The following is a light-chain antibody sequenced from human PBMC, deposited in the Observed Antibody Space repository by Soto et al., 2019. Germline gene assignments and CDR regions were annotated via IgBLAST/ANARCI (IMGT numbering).Light chain of an antibody. Sequence: QSVLTQPASVSGSPGQSITISCTGTSSDVGRYNYVSWYQHHPGKAPKLMIYEVSNRPSGISDRFSASKSGNTASPTISGLQPEDEADYYCSSYTSSITYVFGTGTKVTVL. CDR3: SSYTSSITYV. V-gene: IGLV2-14*01. J-gene: IGLJ1*01. CDR1: SSDVGRYNY. CDR2: EVS.